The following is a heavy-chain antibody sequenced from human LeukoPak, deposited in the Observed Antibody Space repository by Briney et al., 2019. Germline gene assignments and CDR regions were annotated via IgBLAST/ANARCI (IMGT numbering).Heavy chain of an antibody. CDR3: ARDLEGSGPDY. CDR1: GFSFSHHA. V-gene: IGHV3-33*01. J-gene: IGHJ4*02. Sequence: PGWCLRLSCVASGFSFSHHAMYWVRPAPGKGLAGVAVIWYDGSKKYYADSVKGRFTISGDNSKNTLYQQMYSLRAEDTALYYCARDLEGSGPDYWGQGTLVTVSS. D-gene: IGHD6-19*01. CDR2: IWYDGSKK.